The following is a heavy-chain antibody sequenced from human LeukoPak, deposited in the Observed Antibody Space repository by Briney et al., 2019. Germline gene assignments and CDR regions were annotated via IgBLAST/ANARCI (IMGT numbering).Heavy chain of an antibody. CDR2: IRSNGRDT. Sequence: GGSLRPSCAASGFTFSSSSMTWVRQAPGKGLEWVSNIRSNGRDTFYLDSVKGRFTISRDNSKNTLYLEMNSLRAEDTAVYYCARGGYTTWFDPWGQGTLVTVSS. CDR3: ARGGYTTWFDP. CDR1: GFTFSSSS. J-gene: IGHJ5*02. D-gene: IGHD2-15*01. V-gene: IGHV3-23*01.